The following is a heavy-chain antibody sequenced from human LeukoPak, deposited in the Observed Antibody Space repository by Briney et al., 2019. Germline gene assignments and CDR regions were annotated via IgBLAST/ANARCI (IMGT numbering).Heavy chain of an antibody. CDR3: AKGGLYCSGGRCYSQFDY. Sequence: GGSLRLSCAASGVIFSSYCMHWVRQAPGKGLEWVADISYDGSNKYYRDSEKGRSTISRDNSKNTLYLQINSLGPEDTAVYYCAKGGLYCSGGRCYSQFDYWGQGTLVTVSS. V-gene: IGHV3-30*18. CDR2: ISYDGSNK. J-gene: IGHJ4*02. D-gene: IGHD2-15*01. CDR1: GVIFSSYC.